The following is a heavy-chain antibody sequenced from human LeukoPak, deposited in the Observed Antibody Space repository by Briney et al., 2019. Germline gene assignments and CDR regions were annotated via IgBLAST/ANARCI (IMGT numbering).Heavy chain of an antibody. CDR2: IYQSEST. CDR3: AGDFWSGYYFRD. Sequence: SETLSLTCSFSGYSINSGYDWGWIRPPPGQGLEWIGNIYQSESTYYKPCIKSRVTISVDTYKNQFSLKLSSVTAADTAVYYCAGDFWSGYYFRDWGQGTLVTVS. V-gene: IGHV4-38-2*02. J-gene: IGHJ4*02. CDR1: GYSINSGYD. D-gene: IGHD3-3*01.